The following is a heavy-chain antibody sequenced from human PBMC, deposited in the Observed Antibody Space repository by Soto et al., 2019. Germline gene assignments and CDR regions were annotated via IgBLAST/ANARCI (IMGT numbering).Heavy chain of an antibody. CDR3: ARGAYGDYYYYYGMDV. Sequence: SETLSLTCAVSGGSISSGGYSWSWIRQPPGKGLEWIGYIYHSGSTYYNPSLKSRVTISVDRSKNQFSLKLSSVTAADTAVYYCARGAYGDYYYYYGMDVWGQGTTVTVSS. CDR1: GGSISSGGYS. V-gene: IGHV4-30-2*01. CDR2: IYHSGST. D-gene: IGHD4-17*01. J-gene: IGHJ6*02.